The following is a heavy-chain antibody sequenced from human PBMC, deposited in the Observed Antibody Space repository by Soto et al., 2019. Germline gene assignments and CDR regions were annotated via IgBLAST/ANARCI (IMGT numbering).Heavy chain of an antibody. D-gene: IGHD3-10*01. Sequence: PGGSLRLSCAASGFTFSSYGMHWVRQAPGKGLEWVAVIWYAGSNKYYADSVKGRFTVSRDNSRNTLYLQMNSLRAEDTAVYYCARDVTYNSGSYPRYWGQGVLVTVSS. V-gene: IGHV3-33*01. CDR2: IWYAGSNK. CDR1: GFTFSSYG. J-gene: IGHJ4*02. CDR3: ARDVTYNSGSYPRY.